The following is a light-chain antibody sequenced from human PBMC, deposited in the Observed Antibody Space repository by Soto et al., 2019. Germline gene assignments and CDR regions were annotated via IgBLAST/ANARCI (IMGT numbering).Light chain of an antibody. CDR2: GAS. Sequence: IVLTQSPGTLSLSPGERATLSCRASQSVSSSYSAWYQHTRGRPPRLLIYGASSRATGIPDMFSSSGSGADYTLTTSSLESEDSAADYCQQYGIPPPFTFGPGTKVDIK. CDR1: QSVSSSY. J-gene: IGKJ3*01. CDR3: QQYGIPPPFT. V-gene: IGKV3-20*01.